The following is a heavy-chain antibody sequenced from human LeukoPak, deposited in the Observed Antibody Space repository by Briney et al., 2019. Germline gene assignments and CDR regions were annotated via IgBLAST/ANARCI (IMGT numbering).Heavy chain of an antibody. V-gene: IGHV4-38-2*02. CDR1: GYSISSGYY. J-gene: IGHJ6*03. Sequence: SETLSLTCTDSGYSISSGYYWGWIRQPPGKGLEWLGSIYHSGSTYYNPSLKSRVTISVDTSKNQFSLKLSSVTAADTAVYYCAREKKGQQLLGYYYYYYMDVWGKGTTVTVSS. CDR3: AREKKGQQLLGYYYYYYMDV. CDR2: IYHSGST. D-gene: IGHD6-13*01.